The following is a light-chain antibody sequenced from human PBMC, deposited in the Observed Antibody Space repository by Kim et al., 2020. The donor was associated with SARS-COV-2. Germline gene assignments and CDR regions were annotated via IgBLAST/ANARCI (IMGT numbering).Light chain of an antibody. V-gene: IGLV3-19*01. CDR2: GKN. CDR1: SLRCYY. CDR3: NSRDSSDNHVV. Sequence: ALDQQGRITCQGDSLRCYYAAGYQQTPGPAPVLVIYGKNNRPSGIPDRFSGSSSGNTASLTITGAQAEDEADYYCNSRDSSDNHVVFGGGTQLTVL. J-gene: IGLJ2*01.